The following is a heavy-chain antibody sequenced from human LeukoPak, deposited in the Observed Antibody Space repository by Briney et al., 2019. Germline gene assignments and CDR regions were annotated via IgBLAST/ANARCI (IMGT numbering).Heavy chain of an antibody. CDR2: IGPSGGST. V-gene: IGHV1-46*01. CDR3: ARDLEGYYDSSGYCDY. J-gene: IGHJ4*02. D-gene: IGHD3-22*01. CDR1: GYTFTGYW. Sequence: APVKVSCKAFGYTFTGYWMHWVRQAPGQGPEWMGVIGPSGGSTIYAQKLQGRVTMTTDTSTSTAYMELRSLRSDDTAVYYCARDLEGYYDSSGYCDYWGQGTLVTVSS.